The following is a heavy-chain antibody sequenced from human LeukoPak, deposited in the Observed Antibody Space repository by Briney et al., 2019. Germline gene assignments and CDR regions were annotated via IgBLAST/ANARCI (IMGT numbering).Heavy chain of an antibody. CDR2: IYYSGST. CDR1: GGSISSGGYY. CDR3: ARYTPRSCSGGSCYGYYYYGLDV. V-gene: IGHV4-31*03. J-gene: IGHJ6*04. Sequence: SETLSLTCTVSGGSISSGGYYWSWIRQHPGKGLEWIGYIYYSGSTNYNPSLKSRVTISVDTSKNQFSLKNQFSVKLTSVTAADTAIYYCARYTPRSCSGGSCYGYYYYGLDVWGKGTTVTVSS. D-gene: IGHD2-15*01.